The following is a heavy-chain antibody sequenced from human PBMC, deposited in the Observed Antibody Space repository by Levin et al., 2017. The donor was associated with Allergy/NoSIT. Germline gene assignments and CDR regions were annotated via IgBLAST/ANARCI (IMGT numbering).Heavy chain of an antibody. CDR2: IYYSGTT. CDR3: ARVVEYDVLAKYYSPYYFDF. Sequence: PSETLSLTCTVSGGSISSGDHYWSWIRQPPGKGLEWIGYIYYSGTTNYNPSLTSRVTMSIDTSRNQFSLRLTSVTAADTAVHYCARVVEYDVLAKYYSPYYFDFWGQGTLFTVSS. D-gene: IGHD3-9*01. J-gene: IGHJ4*02. CDR1: GGSISSGDHY. V-gene: IGHV4-30-4*01.